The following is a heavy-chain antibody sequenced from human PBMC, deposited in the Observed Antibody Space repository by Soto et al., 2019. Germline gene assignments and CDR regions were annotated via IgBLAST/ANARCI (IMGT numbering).Heavy chain of an antibody. CDR3: AKESSSGKIQDAFDI. CDR2: ISGSGGST. D-gene: IGHD2-2*01. Sequence: PGGSLRLSCAASGFTFSSYAMSWVRQAPGKGLEWVSAISGSGGSTYYADSVKGRCTISGDNSKNTLYLQMNSLRAEDTAVYYCAKESSSGKIQDAFDIWGQGTMVTVSS. CDR1: GFTFSSYA. J-gene: IGHJ3*02. V-gene: IGHV3-23*01.